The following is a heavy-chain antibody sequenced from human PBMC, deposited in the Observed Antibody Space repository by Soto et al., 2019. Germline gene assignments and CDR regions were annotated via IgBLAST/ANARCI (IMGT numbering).Heavy chain of an antibody. CDR3: ARRKGGSYYYYYGMDV. V-gene: IGHV4-34*01. CDR2: INHSGST. Sequence: PSDTLSLTCAVYGGSFSGYYWSWLRQPPGKGLEWIGEINHSGSTNYNPSLKSRVTISVDTSKNQFSLKLSSVTAADTAVYYCARRKGGSYYYYYGMDVWGQGXTVTVYS. J-gene: IGHJ6*02. CDR1: GGSFSGYY. D-gene: IGHD2-15*01.